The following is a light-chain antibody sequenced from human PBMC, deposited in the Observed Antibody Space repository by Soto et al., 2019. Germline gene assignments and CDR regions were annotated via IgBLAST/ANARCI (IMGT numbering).Light chain of an antibody. CDR1: QALRSF. V-gene: IGKV1-9*01. Sequence: DIQLTQSPSFLSASVGDRVTITCRASQALRSFLAWYQQKPGKAPNLLIYAASTLQSGVPSRFSGSGSGTEFTLTIRGLQPEDVATYYCQQLNAYPLTFGPGTKVDI. J-gene: IGKJ3*01. CDR2: AAS. CDR3: QQLNAYPLT.